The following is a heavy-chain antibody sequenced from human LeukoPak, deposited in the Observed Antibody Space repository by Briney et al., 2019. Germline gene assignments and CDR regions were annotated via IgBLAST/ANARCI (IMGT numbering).Heavy chain of an antibody. D-gene: IGHD3-3*01. J-gene: IGHJ4*02. CDR3: ATNEWSGYYFEY. V-gene: IGHV4-39*01. CDR2: IYSSGST. Sequence: SETLSLTCTVSGGSISSSSYYWGWIRQPPGKGQEWIGSIYSSGSTYYNPSLKSRVTISVDTPKNQFSLKLSSVTAADTAVYYCATNEWSGYYFEYWGQGTLVPVSS. CDR1: GGSISSSSYY.